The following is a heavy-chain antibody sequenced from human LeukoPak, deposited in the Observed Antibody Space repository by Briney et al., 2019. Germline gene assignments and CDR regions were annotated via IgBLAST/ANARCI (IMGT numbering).Heavy chain of an antibody. J-gene: IGHJ6*03. CDR3: ARDADIVVVPAAHYYYYYYMDV. CDR1: GYTFTSYY. CDR2: INPSGGST. Sequence: ASVKVSCKASGYTFTSYYMHWVRQAPGQGLEWMGIINPSGGSTSYAQKFQGRVTMTRDTSTSTVYMELSSLRSEDTAVYYCARDADIVVVPAAHYYYYYYMDVWGKGTTVTVSS. D-gene: IGHD2-2*01. V-gene: IGHV1-46*01.